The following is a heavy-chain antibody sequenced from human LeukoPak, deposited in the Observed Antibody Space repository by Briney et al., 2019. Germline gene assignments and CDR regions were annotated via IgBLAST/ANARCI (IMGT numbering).Heavy chain of an antibody. CDR2: IYYSGST. Sequence: SETLSLTCTVSGGSISSYYWSWIRQPPGKGLEWIGYIYYSGSTNYNPSLKSRVTISVDTSKNQFSLKLSSVTAADTAVYYCARDRAHFGYWSQGTLVTISS. CDR1: GGSISSYY. CDR3: ARDRAHFGY. J-gene: IGHJ4*02. V-gene: IGHV4-59*01.